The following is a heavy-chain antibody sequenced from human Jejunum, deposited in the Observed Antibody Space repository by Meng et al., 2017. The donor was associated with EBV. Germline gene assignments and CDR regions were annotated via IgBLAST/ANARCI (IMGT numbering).Heavy chain of an antibody. V-gene: IGHV2-5*02. D-gene: IGHD1-26*01. J-gene: IGHJ4*02. CDR1: GFSLTTNGVG. CDR2: IYWDDSR. CDR3: AHKGSGSYPLDY. Sequence: QITLKDSGPPLVKPTQTLTLTCTFSGFSLTTNGVGVGWIRQPPGKALEWLAVIYWDDSRLYSPSLNSRLTITKDTSKSQVVLTMTDMDPVDTATYYCAHKGSGSYPLDYWGQGTLVTVSS.